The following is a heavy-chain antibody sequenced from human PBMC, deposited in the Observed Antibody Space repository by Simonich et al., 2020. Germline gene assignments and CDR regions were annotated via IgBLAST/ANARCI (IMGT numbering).Heavy chain of an antibody. CDR1: GYTFTSYG. V-gene: IGHV1-18*01. D-gene: IGHD6-13*01. J-gene: IGHJ4*02. CDR3: ARDQGGRAAAATDY. CDR2: ISAYNVNK. Sequence: QVQLVQSGAEVKKPGASVKVSCKASGYTFTSYGISWVRQAPGQGLEWMGWISAYNVNKKYAQKLQGRGTMTTDTSTSTAYMERRSVRSDDTAVYYCARDQGGRAAAATDYWGQGTLVTVSS.